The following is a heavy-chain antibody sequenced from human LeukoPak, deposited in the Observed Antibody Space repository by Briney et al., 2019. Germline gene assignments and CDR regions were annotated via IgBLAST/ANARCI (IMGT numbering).Heavy chain of an antibody. Sequence: PSETLSLTCTVSGGSISSSSYYWGWIRQPPGKGLEWIGSIYYSGSTYYNPSLKSRVTISVDTSKNQFSLKLSSVTAADTAVYYCASSPSGYSSGWGFDGYYYGMDVWGQGTTVTVSS. CDR1: GGSISSSSYY. D-gene: IGHD6-19*01. CDR2: IYYSGST. V-gene: IGHV4-39*01. J-gene: IGHJ6*02. CDR3: ASSPSGYSSGWGFDGYYYGMDV.